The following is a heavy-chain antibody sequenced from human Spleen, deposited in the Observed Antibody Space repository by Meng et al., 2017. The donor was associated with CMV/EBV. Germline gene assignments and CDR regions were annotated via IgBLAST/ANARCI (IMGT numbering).Heavy chain of an antibody. CDR2: ISWNSGSI. Sequence: SLKISCAASGFTFDDYAMHWVRQAPGKGLEWVSGISWNSGSIGYADSVKGRFTISRDNAKNSLYLQMNSLRAEDTAVYYCARDPIFGVVIKNGMDVWGQGTTVTVSS. D-gene: IGHD3-3*01. V-gene: IGHV3-9*01. J-gene: IGHJ6*02. CDR1: GFTFDDYA. CDR3: ARDPIFGVVIKNGMDV.